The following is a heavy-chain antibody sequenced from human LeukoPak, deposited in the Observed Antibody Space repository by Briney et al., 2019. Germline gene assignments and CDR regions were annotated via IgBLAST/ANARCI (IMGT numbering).Heavy chain of an antibody. Sequence: QPGGSLRLSCTPSGFTFSRSWMNWLRQAPGKGLEWVANINPDGDGMRFVDSVKGRFTMSRDNAQSSLHLQMNSLRVEDTAFYYCAAWTDRGYSYWGQGVLVTVSS. J-gene: IGHJ4*02. CDR1: GFTFSRSW. D-gene: IGHD5-12*01. CDR2: INPDGDGM. CDR3: AAWTDRGYSY. V-gene: IGHV3-7*01.